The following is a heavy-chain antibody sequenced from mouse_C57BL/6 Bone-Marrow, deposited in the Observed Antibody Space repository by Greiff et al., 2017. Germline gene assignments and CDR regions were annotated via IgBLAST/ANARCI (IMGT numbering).Heavy chain of an antibody. D-gene: IGHD4-1*01. CDR1: GYTFTNYW. Sequence: QVQLQQSGAELVRPGTSVKMSCKASGYTFTNYWIGWAKQRPGHGLEWIGDIYPGGGYTNYNEKFKGKATLTADKSSSTAYMQFSSLTSKDAAIYDCARITGTGYYFDYWGQGTTRTVSS. CDR2: IYPGGGYT. CDR3: ARITGTGYYFDY. V-gene: IGHV1-63*01. J-gene: IGHJ2*01.